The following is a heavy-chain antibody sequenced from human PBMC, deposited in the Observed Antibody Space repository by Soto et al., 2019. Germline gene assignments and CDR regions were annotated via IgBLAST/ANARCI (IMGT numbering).Heavy chain of an antibody. Sequence: LSCAASGFSFISYAVGWVRQTPGKGLEWVSVISGNAGRTYYADSVKGRFIISRDNSRDTLSLQMDSLRGEDTAIYYCAKTKGNYCSGGSCYYFDKWGQGVLVTVS. CDR3: AKTKGNYCSGGSCYYFDK. V-gene: IGHV3-23*01. CDR1: GFSFISYA. J-gene: IGHJ4*02. CDR2: ISGNAGRT. D-gene: IGHD2-15*01.